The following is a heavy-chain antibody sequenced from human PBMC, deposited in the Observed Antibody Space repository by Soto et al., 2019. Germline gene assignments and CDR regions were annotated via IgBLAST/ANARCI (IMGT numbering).Heavy chain of an antibody. J-gene: IGHJ3*02. CDR3: ARETITGAFDI. D-gene: IGHD3-16*01. V-gene: IGHV3-11*01. CDR2: SSTTGGTI. CDR1: GFTFSDYY. Sequence: PGGSLRLSCTASGFTFSDYYMSWIRQAPGKGLEWVSYSSTTGGTIYYAASVKGRFTISRDNAKSVLYLQMNSLRAEDTAMYYCARETITGAFDIWGQGTMVTVS.